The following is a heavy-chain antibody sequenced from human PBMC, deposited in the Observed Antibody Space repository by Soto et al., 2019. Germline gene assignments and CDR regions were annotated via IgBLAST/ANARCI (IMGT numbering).Heavy chain of an antibody. V-gene: IGHV3-74*01. CDR2: IDNAGTDS. CDR1: GFTLSGRS. D-gene: IGHD3-10*01. J-gene: IGHJ6*04. Sequence: EVQLVESGGGLVQPGGSLRLSCAASGFTLSGRSMHWVRQAPGKGLVWVSGIDNAGTDSTYADSVKGRFTSSRDNAKNKLYLQMNSLRVEDTAVYYSARGWFGPDVWGKGTTVTVSS. CDR3: ARGWFGPDV.